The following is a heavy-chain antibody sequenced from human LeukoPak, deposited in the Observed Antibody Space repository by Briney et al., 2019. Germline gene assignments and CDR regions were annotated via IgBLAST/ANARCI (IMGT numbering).Heavy chain of an antibody. V-gene: IGHV3-21*01. D-gene: IGHD3-10*01. CDR2: ISSSSSYI. Sequence: PGGSLRLSCAASGFTFSSYSMNRVRQAPGKGLEWVSSISSSSSYIYYADSVKGRFTISRDNAKNSLYLQMNSLRAEDTAVYYCARDLGGSGHGYYFDYWGQGTLVTVSS. CDR3: ARDLGGSGHGYYFDY. J-gene: IGHJ4*02. CDR1: GFTFSSYS.